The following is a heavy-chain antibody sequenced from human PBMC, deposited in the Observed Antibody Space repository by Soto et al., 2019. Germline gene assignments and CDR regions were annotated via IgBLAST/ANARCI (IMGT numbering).Heavy chain of an antibody. CDR3: ARGGAMGVDY. J-gene: IGHJ4*02. Sequence: GGSLRLSCTASGFTFNTHWMHWVRQAPGKGLVWVSRIYFDGITTNYADSVKGRLTVSRDNAKNTVYPHVNTLRDEDTAVYYCARGGAMGVDYWGQGTRGTVSS. D-gene: IGHD1-26*01. CDR2: IYFDGITT. V-gene: IGHV3-74*01. CDR1: GFTFNTHW.